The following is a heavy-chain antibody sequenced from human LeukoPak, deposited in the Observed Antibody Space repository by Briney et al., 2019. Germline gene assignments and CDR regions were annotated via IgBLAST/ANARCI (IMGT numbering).Heavy chain of an antibody. J-gene: IGHJ6*02. D-gene: IGHD2-2*01. CDR1: GGSISSYY. CDR2: IYYSGST. Sequence: SETLSLTCTVSGGSISSYYWSWIRQPPGKGLEWIGYIYYSGSTNYNPSLKSRVTISLDTSKNQFSLKLSSVTAADTAVYYCARQGSTAADLNYYYGMDVWGQGTTVTVSS. CDR3: ARQGSTAADLNYYYGMDV. V-gene: IGHV4-59*08.